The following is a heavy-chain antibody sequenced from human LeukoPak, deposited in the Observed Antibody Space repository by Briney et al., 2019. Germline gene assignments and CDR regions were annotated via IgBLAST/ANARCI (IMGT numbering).Heavy chain of an antibody. CDR1: GFTFSSYW. J-gene: IGHJ6*03. D-gene: IGHD3-10*01. Sequence: SGGSLRLSCAASGFTFSSYWMHWVRQAPGKGLVWVSRINTDGSSTSYADSVKGRFTISRDNAKNTLYLQMNSLRAEDTAVYYCASLRVRGYYYYMDVWGKGTTVTVSS. V-gene: IGHV3-74*01. CDR3: ASLRVRGYYYYMDV. CDR2: INTDGSST.